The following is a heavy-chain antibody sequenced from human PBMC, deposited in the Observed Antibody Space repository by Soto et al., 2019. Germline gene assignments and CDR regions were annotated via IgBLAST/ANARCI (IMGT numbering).Heavy chain of an antibody. CDR1: GYTFTSYG. V-gene: IGHV1-18*01. Sequence: ASVKVSCKASGYTFTSYGISWVRQAPGQGLEWMGWISAYNGNTNYAQKLQGRVTMTTDTSTSTAYMELRSLRSDDTAVYYCARDPPYDFWSGYYRNFDYWGQGTLVTVSS. J-gene: IGHJ4*02. D-gene: IGHD3-3*01. CDR2: ISAYNGNT. CDR3: ARDPPYDFWSGYYRNFDY.